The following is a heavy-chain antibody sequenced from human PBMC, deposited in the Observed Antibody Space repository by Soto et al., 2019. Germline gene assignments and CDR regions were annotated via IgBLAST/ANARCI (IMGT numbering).Heavy chain of an antibody. CDR1: GFSFSDHY. J-gene: IGHJ4*02. D-gene: IGHD2-21*01. CDR3: VRGGGGGQFDS. CDR2: ISPRSNYR. V-gene: IGHV3-11*05. Sequence: GGSLRLSCAASGFSFSDHYMSWIRQAPGKGLEWPSYISPRSNYREYADSVKGRHTISRDNAKKSLFLQMNSLGAEDTGVYYCVRGGGGGQFDSWGQGTLVTVSS.